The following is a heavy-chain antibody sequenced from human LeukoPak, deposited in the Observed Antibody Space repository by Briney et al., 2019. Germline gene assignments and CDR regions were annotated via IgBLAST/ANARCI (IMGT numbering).Heavy chain of an antibody. CDR1: GGSISSYY. D-gene: IGHD3-3*01. Sequence: SETLSLTCTVSGGSISSYYWNWIRQPAGKGLEWIGRIYTSGSTNYNPSLKSRVTMSVDTSKNQFSLKVSSVTAADTAVYYCARDDFWSGYRAFDIWGQGTRVTVSS. J-gene: IGHJ3*02. V-gene: IGHV4-4*07. CDR3: ARDDFWSGYRAFDI. CDR2: IYTSGST.